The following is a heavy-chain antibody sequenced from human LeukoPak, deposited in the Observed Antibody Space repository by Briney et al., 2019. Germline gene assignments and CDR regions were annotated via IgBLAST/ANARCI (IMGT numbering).Heavy chain of an antibody. CDR1: GFTFSSYA. J-gene: IGHJ4*02. Sequence: GGSLRLSCAASGFTFSSYAMSWVRQAPGKGLEWVSAISGSGGSTYYADSVKGRFTISRDNSKNTLYLQMNSLRAEDTAVYYCAKSRGYCRSTSCYGGVDYGGQGTLVTVSS. V-gene: IGHV3-23*01. CDR3: AKSRGYCRSTSCYGGVDY. D-gene: IGHD2-2*01. CDR2: ISGSGGST.